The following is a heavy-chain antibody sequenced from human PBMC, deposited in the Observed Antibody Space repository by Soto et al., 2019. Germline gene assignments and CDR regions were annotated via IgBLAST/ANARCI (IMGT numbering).Heavy chain of an antibody. CDR1: GYSFTSYW. J-gene: IGHJ5*02. CDR2: IYPGDSDT. Sequence: GESLKISCKASGYSFTSYWIGWVSQMPGKGLVWMGIIYPGDSDTRYSPSFQGQVTISADKSISTAYLQWSSLKASDTAMYYCARSGVGAKFYNWFDPWGQGTLVTVSS. D-gene: IGHD1-26*01. V-gene: IGHV5-51*01. CDR3: ARSGVGAKFYNWFDP.